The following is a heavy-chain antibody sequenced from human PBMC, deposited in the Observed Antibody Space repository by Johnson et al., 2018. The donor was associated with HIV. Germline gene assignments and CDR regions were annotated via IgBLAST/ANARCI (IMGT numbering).Heavy chain of an antibody. CDR3: AREARIVVVEPSDAFDM. V-gene: IGHV3-53*01. CDR1: GFSISSNY. J-gene: IGHJ3*02. CDR2: IHSGGST. Sequence: VQLVESGGGLIQPGGSLRLSCEASGFSISSNYLSWVRQAPGKSLEWVSVIHSGGSTYYADSVEGRFTISRDNSKNTLHLQMNSLRAEDTAVYYCAREARIVVVEPSDAFDMWGQGTMVTVSS. D-gene: IGHD3-22*01.